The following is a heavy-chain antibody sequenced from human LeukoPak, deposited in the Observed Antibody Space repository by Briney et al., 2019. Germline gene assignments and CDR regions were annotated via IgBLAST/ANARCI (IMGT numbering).Heavy chain of an antibody. Sequence: SQTLSLTCAISGDSVSRNSAAWNWIRQSPSRGLEWLGRTYYRSKWSNDYALSVRSRITINPDTSKNQFSLQLKFVTPEDTAVYYCARLVGDQVVYWGQGTLVTVSS. D-gene: IGHD2-2*01. J-gene: IGHJ4*02. CDR1: GDSVSRNSAA. CDR2: TYYRSKWSN. CDR3: ARLVGDQVVY. V-gene: IGHV6-1*01.